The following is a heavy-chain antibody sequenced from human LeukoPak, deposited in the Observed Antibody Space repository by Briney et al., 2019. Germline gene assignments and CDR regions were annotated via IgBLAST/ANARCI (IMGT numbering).Heavy chain of an antibody. Sequence: PGGSLRLSCAASGFTFSGYAMHWVRQAPGKGLEWVAVIWSDGTNKYYADSVKGRFTISRDNSKNTLYLQMNSLRAEDTAVYYCATNYGSGNTDHYFDYWGQGILVTVSS. CDR2: IWSDGTNK. V-gene: IGHV3-33*01. D-gene: IGHD3-10*01. CDR1: GFTFSGYA. CDR3: ATNYGSGNTDHYFDY. J-gene: IGHJ4*02.